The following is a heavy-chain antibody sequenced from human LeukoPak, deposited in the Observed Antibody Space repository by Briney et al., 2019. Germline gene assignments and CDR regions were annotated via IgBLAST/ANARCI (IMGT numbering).Heavy chain of an antibody. CDR3: ARVMEGYSYVL. J-gene: IGHJ4*02. D-gene: IGHD5-18*01. CDR1: GDSISDYY. CDR2: IYTSGST. Sequence: PETLSLTCTVSGDSISDYYWSWIRQPAGKGLEWIGRIYTSGSTNYNPSLKSRVTMSVDTSKDQFSLKLSSVTAADTAVYYCARVMEGYSYVLWGQGTLVTVSS. V-gene: IGHV4-4*07.